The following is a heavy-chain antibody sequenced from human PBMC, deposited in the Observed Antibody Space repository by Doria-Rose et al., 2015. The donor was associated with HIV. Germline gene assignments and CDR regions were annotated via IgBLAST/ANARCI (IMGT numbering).Heavy chain of an antibody. Sequence: QVQLHESGAGLVKPSETLSLTCSVSGGSISHYYWSWIRQPPGKGLEYIGDIFYTGSTNYSHSLKSRVSISIDTSKNKFSLRLSPVTAADTAVYYCARVLSGTYDYWGQGTLVTVSS. D-gene: IGHD1-26*01. CDR1: GGSISHYY. J-gene: IGHJ4*02. CDR2: IFYTGST. CDR3: ARVLSGTYDY. V-gene: IGHV4-59*01.